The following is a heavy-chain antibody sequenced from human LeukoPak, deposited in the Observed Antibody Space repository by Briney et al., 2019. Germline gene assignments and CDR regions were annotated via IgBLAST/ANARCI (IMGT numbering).Heavy chain of an antibody. CDR1: GGTFSSYA. CDR2: IIPIFGTA. V-gene: IGHV1-69*05. D-gene: IGHD3-22*01. J-gene: IGHJ4*02. Sequence: ASVRVSCKASGGTFSSYAISWVRQAPGQGLEWMGGIIPIFGTANYAQKFQGRVTITTDESTSTAYMELSSLRSEDTAVYYCARGDRDSSGYFPQDYWGRGTLVTVSS. CDR3: ARGDRDSSGYFPQDY.